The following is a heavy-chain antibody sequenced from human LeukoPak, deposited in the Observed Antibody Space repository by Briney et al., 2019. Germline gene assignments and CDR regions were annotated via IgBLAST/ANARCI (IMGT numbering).Heavy chain of an antibody. CDR3: ARDIAAVGYSGYFDY. CDR2: IPHDGSNK. D-gene: IGHD6-13*01. V-gene: IGHV3-30-3*01. CDR1: GFTFSSYA. J-gene: IGHJ4*02. Sequence: PLTLSCAASGFTFSSYAMLWLHQPPRKGLEWVALIPHDGSNKYYIDSVKGRFTISRDNSKTTLYLQMNSLRAEDTAVYYCARDIAAVGYSGYFDYWGQGTLVTVSS.